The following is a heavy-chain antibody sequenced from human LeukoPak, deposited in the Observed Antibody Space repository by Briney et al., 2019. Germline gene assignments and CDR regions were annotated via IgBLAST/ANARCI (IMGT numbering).Heavy chain of an antibody. CDR3: ARGYYDFWSGYYNWSYYFDY. V-gene: IGHV4-31*11. J-gene: IGHJ4*02. CDR2: IYYSGST. Sequence: SETLSLTCAVYGGSFSGYYWSWIRQHPGKGLEWIGYIYYSGSTYYNPSLKSRVTISVDTSKNQFSLKLSSVTAADTAVYYCARGYYDFWSGYYNWSYYFDYWGQGTLVTVSS. CDR1: GGSFSGYY. D-gene: IGHD3-3*01.